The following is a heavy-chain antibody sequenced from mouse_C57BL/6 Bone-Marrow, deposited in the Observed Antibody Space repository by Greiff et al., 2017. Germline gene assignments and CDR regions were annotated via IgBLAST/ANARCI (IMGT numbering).Heavy chain of an antibody. D-gene: IGHD1-1*01. CDR2: IWSGGST. CDR1: GFSLTSYG. J-gene: IGHJ1*03. V-gene: IGHV2-2*01. Sequence: VQLQQSGPGLVQPSQSLSITCTVSGFSLTSYGVHWVRQSPGKGLEWLGVIWSGGSTDYNAAFISRLSISKDNSKSQVFFKMNRLQADDTAIYYCASLRYWYFDVWGTGTTVTVSS. CDR3: ASLRYWYFDV.